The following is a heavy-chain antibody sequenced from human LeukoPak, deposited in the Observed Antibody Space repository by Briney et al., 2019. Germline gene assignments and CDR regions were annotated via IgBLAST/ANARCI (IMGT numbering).Heavy chain of an antibody. V-gene: IGHV2-5*01. CDR2: IYWNDGK. D-gene: IGHD4-17*01. CDR3: ARRRSPSNGDWFDP. J-gene: IGHJ5*02. Sequence: SGPTLVNPTQTLTLTCTFSGFSLSTSGVAVGWFRQPPGRALEWLALIYWNDGKYYSPSLKSRLTIAKDTSKKQVVLTMTNMDPVDTATFYCARRRSPSNGDWFDPWGQGTLVTVSS. CDR1: GFSLSTSGVA.